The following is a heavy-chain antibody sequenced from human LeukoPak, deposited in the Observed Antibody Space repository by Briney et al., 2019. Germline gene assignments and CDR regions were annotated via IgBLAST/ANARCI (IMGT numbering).Heavy chain of an antibody. V-gene: IGHV3-23*01. D-gene: IGHD3-10*01. CDR2: ISGSGGST. CDR3: AKVAKYYYGSETYYFFEH. CDR1: GFTFSSYG. J-gene: IGHJ4*02. Sequence: GGSLRLSCAASGFTFSSYGMSWVRQAPGKGLEWVSAISGSGGSTYYADSVKGRFTISRDNSKNTLYLQMNSLRAEDTDVYYCAKVAKYYYGSETYYFFEHWGQGTPVTASS.